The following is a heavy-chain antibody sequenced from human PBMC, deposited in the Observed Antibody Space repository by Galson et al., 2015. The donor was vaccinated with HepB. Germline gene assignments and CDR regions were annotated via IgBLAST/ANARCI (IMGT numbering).Heavy chain of an antibody. V-gene: IGHV3-43*01. J-gene: IGHJ4*02. CDR1: GFTFDDYT. CDR3: AKDRHDYGDYEGLGLFDY. Sequence: SLRLSCAASGFTFDDYTMHWVRQAPGKGLEWVSLISWDGGSTYYADSVKGRFTISRDNSKNSLYLQMNSLRTEDTALYYCAKDRHDYGDYEGLGLFDYWGQGTLVTVSS. CDR2: ISWDGGST. D-gene: IGHD4-17*01.